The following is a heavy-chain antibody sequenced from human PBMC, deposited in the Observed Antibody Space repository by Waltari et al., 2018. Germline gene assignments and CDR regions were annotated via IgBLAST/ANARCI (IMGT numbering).Heavy chain of an antibody. CDR3: ARHPGQQLLLDY. V-gene: IGHV3-33*01. Sequence: QVQLVESGGGVVQPGRSLRLSCAASGFTFSSYGMPWVRQAPGKGLEWVAVIWYDGSNKYYADSVKGRFTISRDNSKNTLYLQMNSLRAEDTAVYYCARHPGQQLLLDYWGQGTLVTVSS. D-gene: IGHD6-13*01. J-gene: IGHJ4*02. CDR2: IWYDGSNK. CDR1: GFTFSSYG.